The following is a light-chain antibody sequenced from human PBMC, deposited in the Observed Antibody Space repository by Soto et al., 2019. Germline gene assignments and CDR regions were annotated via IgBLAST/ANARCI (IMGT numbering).Light chain of an antibody. V-gene: IGKV2-28*01. Sequence: IVMTQSPLSLPVTPGEPASISCRPSRSLLHSNGYQYLDWYLQKPGQSPRLLISLAFNRASGVPDRFSGSGSGTFFTLKFNRVEAEDVGIYYCMQNLGTPHTFGQGTKLEIK. CDR3: MQNLGTPHT. J-gene: IGKJ2*01. CDR1: RSLLHSNGYQY. CDR2: LAF.